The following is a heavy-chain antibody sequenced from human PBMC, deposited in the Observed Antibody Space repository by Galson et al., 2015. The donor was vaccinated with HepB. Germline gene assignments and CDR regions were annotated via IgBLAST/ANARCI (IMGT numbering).Heavy chain of an antibody. V-gene: IGHV3-23*01. CDR3: AKSPSRSWSEVDI. CDR2: ISDSRATT. J-gene: IGHJ3*02. D-gene: IGHD6-13*01. Sequence: SLRLSCAAPGFTVSSYAMNWVRQAPGTGLEWVSRISDSRATTHYPDSVKGRFTISRDNSKNTLYLQMNSLRAEDSALYYCAKSPSRSWSEVDIWGQGTMVIGSS. CDR1: GFTVSSYA.